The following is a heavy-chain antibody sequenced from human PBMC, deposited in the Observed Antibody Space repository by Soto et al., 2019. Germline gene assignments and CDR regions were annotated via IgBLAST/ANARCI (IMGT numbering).Heavy chain of an antibody. CDR2: INHRGST. CDR3: ARGGMTTVTTRGYYYYSLDV. V-gene: IGHV4-34*01. CDR1: GGSFSGYY. Sequence: QVQLQQWGAGLLKPSETLSLTCAVYGGSFSGYYWSWIRQPPGKGLEWNGEINHRGSTNYNPSLKSRVTISVDTSKYQFSLKLSAVTAADTAVYYCARGGMTTVTTRGYYYYSLDVWGKGTTVTVSS. D-gene: IGHD4-4*01. J-gene: IGHJ6*03.